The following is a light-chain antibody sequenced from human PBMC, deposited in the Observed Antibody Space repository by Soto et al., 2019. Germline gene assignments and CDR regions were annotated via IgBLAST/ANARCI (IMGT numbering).Light chain of an antibody. CDR1: GSNIGNNY. Sequence: QSVLTQPPSVSAAPGQKVTISCSGSGSNIGNNYVSWYQQLPGTAPKLLIYDSNKRPSGIPDRFSGSKSGTSATLGITGLQTGDEADYYCGTWDSSLSAYVFGTGTKATVL. V-gene: IGLV1-51*01. J-gene: IGLJ1*01. CDR2: DSN. CDR3: GTWDSSLSAYV.